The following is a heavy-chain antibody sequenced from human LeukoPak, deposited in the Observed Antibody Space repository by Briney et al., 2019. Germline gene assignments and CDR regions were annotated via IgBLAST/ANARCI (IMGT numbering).Heavy chain of an antibody. CDR3: VRDGGVSGYDLLDY. D-gene: IGHD5-12*01. Sequence: PGGSLRLSCAASGFTFSNYWMRWVRQAPGKGLEWVAHINQDGSEEHYMDSVKARFIISRDNAKNSLSLQMDSLRAEYTAVYYCVRDGGVSGYDLLDYWGQGTLVTVSS. V-gene: IGHV3-7*01. J-gene: IGHJ4*02. CDR2: INQDGSEE. CDR1: GFTFSNYW.